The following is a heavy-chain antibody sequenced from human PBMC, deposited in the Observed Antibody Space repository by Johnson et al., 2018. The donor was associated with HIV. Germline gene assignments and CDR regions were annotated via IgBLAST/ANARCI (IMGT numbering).Heavy chain of an antibody. CDR3: ARGGARSSGYRGYSAFDI. CDR1: GFTFSSYA. J-gene: IGHJ3*02. CDR2: ISYDGSNK. Sequence: QVQLVESGGGVVQPGRSLRLSCAASGFTFSSYAMHWVRQAPGKGLEWVAVISYDGSNKYYADSVKGRFTISRDNSKNTLYLQMNSLRAEDTAVYYCARGGARSSGYRGYSAFDIWGQGTMVTVSS. V-gene: IGHV3-30-3*01. D-gene: IGHD3-22*01.